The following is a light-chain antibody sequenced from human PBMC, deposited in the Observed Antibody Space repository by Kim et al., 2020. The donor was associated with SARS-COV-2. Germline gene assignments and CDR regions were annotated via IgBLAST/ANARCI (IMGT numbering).Light chain of an antibody. Sequence: AIQMTQSPSSLSASVGDRVTITCRASQGIRNDLGWYQQKPGRAPNLLIYATSTLQSGVPSRFSGSGSGTDFTLTISSLQPEDVATYYCQQDYDYPLTFGGGTKVEI. V-gene: IGKV1-6*01. J-gene: IGKJ4*01. CDR1: QGIRND. CDR3: QQDYDYPLT. CDR2: ATS.